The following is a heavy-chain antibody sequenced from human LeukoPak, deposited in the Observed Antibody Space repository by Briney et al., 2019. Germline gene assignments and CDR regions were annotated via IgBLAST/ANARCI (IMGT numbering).Heavy chain of an antibody. J-gene: IGHJ6*03. CDR2: IYTSGST. Sequence: SETLSLTCTVSGGSISSYYWSWIRQPAGKGLEWIGRIYTSGSTNYNPSLKSRVTMSVDTSKNQFSLKLSSVTAADTAVYYCARSRFLEWTMSYYYYMDVWGKGTTVTVSS. D-gene: IGHD3-3*01. V-gene: IGHV4-4*07. CDR1: GGSISSYY. CDR3: ARSRFLEWTMSYYYYMDV.